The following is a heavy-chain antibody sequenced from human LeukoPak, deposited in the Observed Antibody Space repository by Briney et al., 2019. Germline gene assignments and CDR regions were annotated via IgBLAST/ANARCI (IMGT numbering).Heavy chain of an antibody. Sequence: GGSLRLSCTASGFTFSNYAMTWVRQAPGKGLEWVSGFSDTGGTSYYADSVKGRPTISRDNSKNTLYLQMNSLRAEDTAVYYCARVFVTGMSYLPHWGQGTLVTVSS. CDR1: GFTFSNYA. J-gene: IGHJ1*01. D-gene: IGHD2-21*02. CDR3: ARVFVTGMSYLPH. V-gene: IGHV3-23*01. CDR2: FSDTGGTS.